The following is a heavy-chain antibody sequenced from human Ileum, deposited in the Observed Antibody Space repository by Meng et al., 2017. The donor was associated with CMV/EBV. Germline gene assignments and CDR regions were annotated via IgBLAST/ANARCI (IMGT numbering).Heavy chain of an antibody. CDR1: GGSFSSFS. J-gene: IGHJ4*02. V-gene: IGHV4-34*01. CDR2: INHRGTT. D-gene: IGHD1-26*01. CDR3: TRGRVGDWGFDF. Sequence: WGAGLVKPAGTLSVPWGVYGGSFSSFSWTWLRQPPGKGPEWIGDINHRGTTNYSPSLKSRVTISIDTSKKQFSLRLSSLTAADTAVYYCTRGRVGDWGFDFWGQGTLVTVSS.